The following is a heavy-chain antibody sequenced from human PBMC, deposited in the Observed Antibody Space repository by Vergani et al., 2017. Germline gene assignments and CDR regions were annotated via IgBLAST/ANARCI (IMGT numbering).Heavy chain of an antibody. Sequence: QVQLQESGPGLVKPSETLSLTCTVSGGSISSYYWSWIRQPPGKGLEWIGYIYTSGSTNYNPSLKSRVTISVDTSKNQFSLKLSSVTAADTAVYYCARDRVRIVGATLLVYWGQGTLVTVSS. J-gene: IGHJ4*02. CDR3: ARDRVRIVGATLLVY. CDR1: GGSISSYY. D-gene: IGHD1-26*01. CDR2: IYTSGST. V-gene: IGHV4-4*09.